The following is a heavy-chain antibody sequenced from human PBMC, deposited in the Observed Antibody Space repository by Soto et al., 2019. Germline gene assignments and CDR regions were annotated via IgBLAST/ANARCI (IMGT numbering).Heavy chain of an antibody. J-gene: IGHJ4*02. V-gene: IGHV3-23*01. CDR1: GFTFSTYA. D-gene: IGHD6-13*01. CDR2: INNIGGST. CDR3: AIIGSSSRRESDN. Sequence: EVQLLESGGGLVQPGGSLRLSCAASGFTFSTYAMSWVRQAPGQGLEWVSTINNIGGSTYHADSVKGRFTISRDSSKNTLYLQMNSLRADDTAVYYCAIIGSSSRRESDNWGQGTLVTVSP.